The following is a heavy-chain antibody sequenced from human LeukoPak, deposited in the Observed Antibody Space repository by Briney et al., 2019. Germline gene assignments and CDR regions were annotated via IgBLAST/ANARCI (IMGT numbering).Heavy chain of an antibody. CDR2: IYYSGST. D-gene: IGHD6-19*01. Sequence: SETLSLTCTVSGGSISSYYWSWIWQPPGKGLEWIGYIYYSGSTNYNPSLKSRVTISVDTSKNQFSLKLSSVTAADTAVYYCARGQWLPHDAFDIWGQGTMVTVSS. J-gene: IGHJ3*02. CDR3: ARGQWLPHDAFDI. V-gene: IGHV4-59*01. CDR1: GGSISSYY.